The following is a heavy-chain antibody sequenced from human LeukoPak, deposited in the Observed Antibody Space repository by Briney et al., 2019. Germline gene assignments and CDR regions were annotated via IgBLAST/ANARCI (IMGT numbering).Heavy chain of an antibody. CDR1: GGTFRSNA. CDR2: ITPIFGTA. D-gene: IGHD4-23*01. J-gene: IGHJ4*02. Sequence: ASVKVSCKASGGTFRSNAISWVRQAPGQGLEWMGGITPIFGTANYAQKFQGRVTITAVESMSTAYMELSSPRSEDTAVYYCARGWLAETTVVTPYNYWGQGTLVTVSS. V-gene: IGHV1-69*13. CDR3: ARGWLAETTVVTPYNY.